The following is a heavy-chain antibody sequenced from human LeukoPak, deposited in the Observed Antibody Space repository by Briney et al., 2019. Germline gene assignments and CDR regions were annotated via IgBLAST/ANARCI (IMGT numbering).Heavy chain of an antibody. J-gene: IGHJ4*02. V-gene: IGHV3-30*04. Sequence: PGRSLRLSCAASGFTFSNYAIHWVRQAPGKGLEWVAVISYDGSSKYYADSVKGRFTISRDNSKNTLYLQMNSLRAEDTAVYYCARGALIGDFGGDQGDWGQGTLVTVSS. CDR1: GFTFSNYA. CDR3: ARGALIGDFGGDQGD. D-gene: IGHD3-16*01. CDR2: ISYDGSSK.